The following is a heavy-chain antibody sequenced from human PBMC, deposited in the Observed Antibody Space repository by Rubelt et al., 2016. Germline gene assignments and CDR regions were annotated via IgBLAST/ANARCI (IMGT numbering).Heavy chain of an antibody. CDR3: ARVGYSSGWIRN. CDR2: IYSGGSS. CDR1: GFTVSSNY. D-gene: IGHD6-19*01. Sequence: VQLVESGGGVVQPGRSLRLSCAASGFTVSSNYMSWVRQAPGKGLEWVSVIYSGGSSHYADSLKGRFTISRDNSKNTVYLQLNSRRAEDTAIYYCARVGYSSGWIRNWGQGTLVTVSS. V-gene: IGHV3-66*01. J-gene: IGHJ4*02.